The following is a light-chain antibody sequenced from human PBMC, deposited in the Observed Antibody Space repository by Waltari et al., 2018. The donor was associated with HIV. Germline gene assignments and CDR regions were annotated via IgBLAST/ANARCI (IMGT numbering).Light chain of an antibody. CDR1: NIGSER. V-gene: IGLV3-21*02. J-gene: IGLJ3*02. Sequence: SSVLTQPPSVSMAPGQTANLTCGGNNIGSERVHWYQQKPGQAPVVVVYDDSDRPSGIPERFSGSNSGDTATLTISRVEAGDEADYYCQVWHRSSDHWVFGGGTKLTVL. CDR3: QVWHRSSDHWV. CDR2: DDS.